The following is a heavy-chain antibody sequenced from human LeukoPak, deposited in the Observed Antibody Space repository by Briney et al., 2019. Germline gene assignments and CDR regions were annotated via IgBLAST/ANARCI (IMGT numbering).Heavy chain of an antibody. D-gene: IGHD2/OR15-2a*01. V-gene: IGHV3-74*01. CDR2: INTDGSTT. J-gene: IGHJ6*02. Sequence: PGGSLRLSCVASGFTFSSRWMRWVRQAPGKGLVWVSIINTDGSTTRYADFVEGRFTISRDNARNTLYLEMNSLRVEDTAVYFCARDISRTMDVWGQGTTVTV. CDR1: GFTFSSRW. CDR3: ARDISRTMDV.